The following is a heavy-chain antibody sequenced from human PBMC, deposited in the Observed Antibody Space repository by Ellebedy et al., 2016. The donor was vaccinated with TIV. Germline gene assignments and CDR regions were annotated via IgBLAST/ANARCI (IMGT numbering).Heavy chain of an antibody. Sequence: SGPTLVKPTQTLTLTCTFSGFSLSTSEVTVGWVRQPPGKALEWLTFIYGHDDKRYSPSLKNRLTITKDSSKNQVVLTMTNMDPVDTATYYCAHQKYSGGWHPFDYWGQGTLVTVSS. CDR3: AHQKYSGGWHPFDY. CDR1: GFSLSTSEVT. D-gene: IGHD6-19*01. V-gene: IGHV2-5*01. CDR2: IYGHDDK. J-gene: IGHJ4*02.